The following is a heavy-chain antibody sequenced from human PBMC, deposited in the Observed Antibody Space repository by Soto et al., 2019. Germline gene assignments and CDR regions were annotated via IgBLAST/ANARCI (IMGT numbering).Heavy chain of an antibody. J-gene: IGHJ3*02. CDR3: ARDSGSYRPDAFDI. Sequence: GGSLRLSCAASGFTFSSYSMNWVRQAPGKGLEWVSYISSSGSTIYYADSVKGRFTISRDNAKNSLYLQMNSLRAEDTAVYYCARDSGSYRPDAFDIWGQGTMVTVSS. CDR1: GFTFSSYS. D-gene: IGHD1-26*01. V-gene: IGHV3-48*04. CDR2: ISSSGSTI.